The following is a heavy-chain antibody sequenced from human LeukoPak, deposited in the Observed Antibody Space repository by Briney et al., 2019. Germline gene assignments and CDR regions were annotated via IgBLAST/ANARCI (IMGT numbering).Heavy chain of an antibody. D-gene: IGHD2-8*01. CDR3: AIVPGGSEFDY. CDR1: GFTFSSYA. Sequence: GSLRLSCAASGFTFSSYAMSWVRQAPGKGLEWVSAISGSGGSTYYAGSVKGRFTISRDNSKNTLYLQMNSLRAEDTAVYYCAIVPGGSEFDYWGQGTLVTVSS. CDR2: ISGSGGST. V-gene: IGHV3-23*01. J-gene: IGHJ4*02.